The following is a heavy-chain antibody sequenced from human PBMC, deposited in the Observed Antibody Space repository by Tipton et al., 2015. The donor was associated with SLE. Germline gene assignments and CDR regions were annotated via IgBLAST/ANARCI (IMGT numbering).Heavy chain of an antibody. D-gene: IGHD5-24*01. CDR1: GYSFTSYW. Sequence: VQLVQSGAEVKKPGESLRISCKGSGYSFTSYWISWVRQMPGKGLEWMGRIDPSDSYTNYSPSFQGHVTISADKSISTAYLQWSSLKASDTAMYYCARPRRDGYNREAFDIWGQGTMVTVSS. V-gene: IGHV5-10-1*01. CDR3: ARPRRDGYNREAFDI. J-gene: IGHJ3*02. CDR2: IDPSDSYT.